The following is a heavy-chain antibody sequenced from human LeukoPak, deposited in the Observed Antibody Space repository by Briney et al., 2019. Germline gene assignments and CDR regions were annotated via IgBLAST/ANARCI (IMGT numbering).Heavy chain of an antibody. CDR2: IYHSGST. V-gene: IGHV4-38-2*02. Sequence: PSETLSLTCTVSGYSISSGYYWGWIRQPPGKGLEWIGSIYHSGSTYYNPSLKSRVTISVDTSKNQFSLKLSSVTAADTAVYYCAKVGNTLDAFGIWGQGTMVTVSS. J-gene: IGHJ3*02. D-gene: IGHD2-2*02. CDR3: AKVGNTLDAFGI. CDR1: GYSISSGYY.